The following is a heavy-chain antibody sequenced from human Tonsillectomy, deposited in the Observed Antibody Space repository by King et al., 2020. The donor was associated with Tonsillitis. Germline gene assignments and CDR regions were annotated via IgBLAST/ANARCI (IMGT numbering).Heavy chain of an antibody. D-gene: IGHD5-18*01. CDR1: NYTFTGYG. V-gene: IGHV1-18*01. J-gene: IGHJ4*02. CDR2: ISVYNGNT. CDR3: ARYSFGWIVGADHFDY. Sequence: VQLVESGAEVREPGASVKVSCKASNYTFTGYGISWVRQAPGLGLEWMGWISVYNGNTKYAQKFQGRVSMTTDTSTRTAYMELRSLRSDDTAVYYCARYSFGWIVGADHFDYGGQGTLVTGSS.